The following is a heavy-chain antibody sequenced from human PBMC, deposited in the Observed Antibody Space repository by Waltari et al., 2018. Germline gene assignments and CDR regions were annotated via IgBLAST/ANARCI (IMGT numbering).Heavy chain of an antibody. J-gene: IGHJ4*02. Sequence: QVQLQESGPGLVKPSETLSLTCTVSGYSISSGYYWGWIRQPPGKGLEWIGSIYHSGSTYYNPSLKSRVNISVDTSKNQFSLKLSSVTAADTAVYYCASRRIVATTSTYYFDYWGQGTLVTVSS. V-gene: IGHV4-38-2*02. D-gene: IGHD5-12*01. CDR1: GYSISSGYY. CDR2: IYHSGST. CDR3: ASRRIVATTSTYYFDY.